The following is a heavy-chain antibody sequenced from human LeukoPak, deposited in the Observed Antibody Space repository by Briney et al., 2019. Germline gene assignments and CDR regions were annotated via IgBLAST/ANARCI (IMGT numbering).Heavy chain of an antibody. D-gene: IGHD5/OR15-5a*01. J-gene: IGHJ1*01. CDR3: ARHVSQAEYFQH. Sequence: SETLSLTCTVSGGSISSSSYYWGWIRQPPGKGLEWIGSIYYSGSTYYNPSLKSRVTISVDTSKNQFSLKLSSVTAADTAVYYCARHVSQAEYFQHWGQGTLVTVSS. CDR2: IYYSGST. CDR1: GGSISSSSYY. V-gene: IGHV4-39*01.